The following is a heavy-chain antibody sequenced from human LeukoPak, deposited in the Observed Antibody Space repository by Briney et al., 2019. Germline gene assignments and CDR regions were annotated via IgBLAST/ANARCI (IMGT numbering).Heavy chain of an antibody. CDR2: ISGSGGST. V-gene: IGHV3-23*01. J-gene: IGHJ4*02. Sequence: GGSLRLSCAASGFTFSSYAMSWVRQAPGKGLEWVSAISGSGGSTYYADSVKGRFTISRDNSKNTLYLQMNSLRAEDTAVYYCAKETSNYIVVVITTPFDYWGQGTLVTVSS. CDR3: AKETSNYIVVVITTPFDY. D-gene: IGHD3-22*01. CDR1: GFTFSSYA.